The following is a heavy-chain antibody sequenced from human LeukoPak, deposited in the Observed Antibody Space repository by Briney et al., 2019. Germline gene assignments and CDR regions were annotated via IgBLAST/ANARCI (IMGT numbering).Heavy chain of an antibody. J-gene: IGHJ5*02. CDR2: ISSSSTI. Sequence: GGSLRLSCAASGFTFSSYSMNWVRQAPGKGLEWVSYISSSSTIYYADSVKGRFTISRDNAKNSLYLQMNSLRAEDTAVYYCARDRIVAAGTWVWFDPWGQGTLVTVSS. CDR1: GFTFSSYS. CDR3: ARDRIVAAGTWVWFDP. D-gene: IGHD6-13*01. V-gene: IGHV3-48*04.